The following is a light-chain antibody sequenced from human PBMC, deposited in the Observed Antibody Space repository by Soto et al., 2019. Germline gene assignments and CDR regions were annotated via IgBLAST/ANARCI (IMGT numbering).Light chain of an antibody. CDR3: QVWDISTDPNYV. Sequence: SYELTQPPSVSVAPGQTATITCGGENIGSKSVHWHQQKPGQAPVLVVYDDRDRPSGIPERFSGSNSGNTATLSISRVEAGDEADYYCQVWDISTDPNYVFGTGTKVTVL. CDR2: DDR. CDR1: NIGSKS. J-gene: IGLJ1*01. V-gene: IGLV3-21*02.